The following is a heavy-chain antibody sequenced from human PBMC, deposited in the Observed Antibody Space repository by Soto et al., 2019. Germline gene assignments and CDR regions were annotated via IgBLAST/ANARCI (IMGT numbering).Heavy chain of an antibody. CDR3: ARDPHGEGWFDP. CDR1: GYTFTSYG. Sequence: SAKVSCKESGYTFTSYGISWVRQAPVQGLEGMGCISAYNGNTNYAQKLQGRVTMTTDTSKNQFSLKLSSVTAADTAVYYCARDPHGEGWFDPWGQGTLVPL. V-gene: IGHV1-18*01. D-gene: IGHD3-3*01. J-gene: IGHJ5*02. CDR2: ISAYNGNT.